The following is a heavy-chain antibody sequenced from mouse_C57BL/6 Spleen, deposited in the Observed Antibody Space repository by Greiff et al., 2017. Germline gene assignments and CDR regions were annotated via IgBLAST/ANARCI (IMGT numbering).Heavy chain of an antibody. CDR2: IYPGSGNT. D-gene: IGHD1-1*01. CDR3: AMSTVVAPYFDY. V-gene: IGHV1-66*01. J-gene: IGHJ2*01. Sequence: VQLVESGPELVKPGASVKISCKASGYSFTSYYIHWVKQRPGQGLEWIGWIYPGSGNTKYNEKCKGKATLTADTSSSTAYMQLISLTSEDSAVYYCAMSTVVAPYFDYWGQGTTLTVSS. CDR1: GYSFTSYY.